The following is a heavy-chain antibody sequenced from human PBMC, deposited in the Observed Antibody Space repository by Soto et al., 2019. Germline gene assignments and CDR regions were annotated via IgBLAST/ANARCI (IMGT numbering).Heavy chain of an antibody. CDR3: ARVGYDSSGCDI. CDR2: IIPIFGTA. V-gene: IGHV1-69*13. CDR1: VGTFSGYA. Sequence: SVKVCCTASVGTFSGYAGRLVRQAPGQGLEWMGGIIPIFGTANYAQKFQGRVTITADESTSTAYMELSSLRSEDTAVYYCARVGYDSSGCDIWGQGTMVTVSS. J-gene: IGHJ3*02. D-gene: IGHD3-22*01.